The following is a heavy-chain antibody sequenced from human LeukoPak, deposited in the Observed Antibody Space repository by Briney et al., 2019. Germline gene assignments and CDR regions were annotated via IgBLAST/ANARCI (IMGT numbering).Heavy chain of an antibody. J-gene: IGHJ6*02. V-gene: IGHV1-8*01. CDR1: GYTFTSYD. D-gene: IGHD2-2*01. Sequence: GASVKVSCKASGYTFTSYDINWVRRATGQGLEWMGWMNPNSGNTGYAQKFQGRVTMTRNTSISTAYMELSSLRSEDTAVYYCARSMPPYGYYYYGMDVWGQGTTVTVSS. CDR3: ARSMPPYGYYYYGMDV. CDR2: MNPNSGNT.